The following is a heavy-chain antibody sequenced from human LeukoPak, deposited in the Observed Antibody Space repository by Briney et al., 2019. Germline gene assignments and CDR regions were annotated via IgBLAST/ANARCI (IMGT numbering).Heavy chain of an antibody. CDR1: GGSISSYY. CDR3: ASGTGTMTREGYYYYMDV. V-gene: IGHV4-4*07. J-gene: IGHJ6*03. Sequence: SETLSLTCTVSGGSISSYYWSWIRQPAGKGLEWIGRIYTSGSTNYNPSLKSRVTMSVDTSKNQFSLKLRSVTAADTAVYYCASGTGTMTREGYYYYMDVWGKGTTVTISS. D-gene: IGHD1-1*01. CDR2: IYTSGST.